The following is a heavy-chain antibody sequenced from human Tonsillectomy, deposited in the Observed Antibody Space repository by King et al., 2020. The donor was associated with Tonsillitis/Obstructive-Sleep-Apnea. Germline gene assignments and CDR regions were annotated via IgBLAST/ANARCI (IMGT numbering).Heavy chain of an antibody. CDR1: GASLSSTGYY. Sequence: QLQESGPGLVKPSETLSLTCTVSGASLSSTGYYWGWIRQPPGKGLEWIGTIYYSGSTYYNPSLKSRVTISVDMSKNQFSLKLSSVTAADTAVYYCAEGPPDAFDIWGQGTMVTVSS. CDR2: IYYSGST. V-gene: IGHV4-39*01. CDR3: AEGPPDAFDI. J-gene: IGHJ3*02.